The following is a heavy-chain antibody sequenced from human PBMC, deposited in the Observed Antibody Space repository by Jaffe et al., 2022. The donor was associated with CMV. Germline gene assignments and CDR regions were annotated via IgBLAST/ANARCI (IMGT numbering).Heavy chain of an antibody. Sequence: QVTLRESGPALVKPTQTLTLTCTFSGFSLSTSGMCVSWIRQPPGKALEWLARIDWDDDKYYSTSLKTRLTISKDTSKNQVVLTMTNMDPVDTATYYCARMLDGGGSCYFDYWGQGTLVTVSS. J-gene: IGHJ4*02. V-gene: IGHV2-70*15. CDR3: ARMLDGGGSCYFDY. CDR2: IDWDDDK. CDR1: GFSLSTSGMC. D-gene: IGHD2-15*01.